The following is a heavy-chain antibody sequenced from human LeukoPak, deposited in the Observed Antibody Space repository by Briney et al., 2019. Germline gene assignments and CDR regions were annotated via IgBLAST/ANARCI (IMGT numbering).Heavy chain of an antibody. CDR1: GFTFSSYW. J-gene: IGHJ4*02. Sequence: GGSLRLSCAASGFTFSSYWMHWVRQAPGKGLVWVSRINGDGSSTTYADSVKGRFTISRDNSKNTLYLQMNSLRAEDTALYYCARVGGVYYDSSGYSDYWGQGTLVTVSS. CDR2: INGDGSST. V-gene: IGHV3-74*01. CDR3: ARVGGVYYDSSGYSDY. D-gene: IGHD3-22*01.